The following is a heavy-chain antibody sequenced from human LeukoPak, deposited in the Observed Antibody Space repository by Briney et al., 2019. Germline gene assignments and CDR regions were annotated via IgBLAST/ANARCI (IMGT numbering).Heavy chain of an antibody. V-gene: IGHV4-31*03. CDR1: GGSISSGGYY. CDR2: IYYSGST. CDR3: ARETWEPHGTFDY. J-gene: IGHJ4*02. D-gene: IGHD1-26*01. Sequence: SETLSLTCTVSGGSISSGGYYWSWIRQHPGKGLEWIGYIYYSGSTYYNPSLKSRVTISVDTSKNQFSLKLSSVTAADTAVYYCARETWEPHGTFDYWGQGTLVTVSS.